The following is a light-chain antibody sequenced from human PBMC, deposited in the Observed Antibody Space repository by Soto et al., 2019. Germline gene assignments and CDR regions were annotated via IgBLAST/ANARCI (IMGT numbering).Light chain of an antibody. CDR1: QSVSSN. Sequence: EIVMTQSPATLSVCPGERATLSCRASQSVSSNLALYQQKPGQAPRLLIYGASTRATGIPARFSGSGSGTEFTLTISSLQSEDFAVYYCQQYNNWPPWTFGQGTKVDIK. CDR3: QQYNNWPPWT. J-gene: IGKJ1*01. CDR2: GAS. V-gene: IGKV3-15*01.